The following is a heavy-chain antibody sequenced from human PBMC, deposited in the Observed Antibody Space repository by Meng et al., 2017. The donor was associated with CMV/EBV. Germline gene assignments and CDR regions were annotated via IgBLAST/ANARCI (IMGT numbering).Heavy chain of an antibody. J-gene: IGHJ4*02. V-gene: IGHV1-18*01. Sequence: CKASGYNFTSYGISWVRQAPGQGLEWMGWISAYNGNTNYAQKLQGRVTMTTDTSTSTAYMELRSLRSDDTAVYYCARPFGVVNLPDYWGQGTLVTVSS. D-gene: IGHD3-3*01. CDR3: ARPFGVVNLPDY. CDR2: ISAYNGNT. CDR1: GYNFTSYG.